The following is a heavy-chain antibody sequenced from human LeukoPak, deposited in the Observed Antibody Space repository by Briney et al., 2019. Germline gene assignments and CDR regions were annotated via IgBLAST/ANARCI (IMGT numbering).Heavy chain of an antibody. CDR3: ARDRGDYSDYSDFFDA. J-gene: IGHJ4*02. CDR1: GFTFSAYF. CDR2: IWYDGSKK. V-gene: IGHV3-33*08. D-gene: IGHD4-11*01. Sequence: GGSLRLSCSASGFTFSAYFMHWVRQAPIKGLEWVAVIWYDGSKKYYADSVKGRFTISRDDSKNAVYLQMDSLRAEDTAMYYCARDRGDYSDYSDFFDAWGQGTLVTFSS.